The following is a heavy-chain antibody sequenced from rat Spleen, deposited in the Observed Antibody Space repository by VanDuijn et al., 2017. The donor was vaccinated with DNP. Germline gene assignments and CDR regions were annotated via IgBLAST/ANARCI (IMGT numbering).Heavy chain of an antibody. V-gene: IGHV3-1*01. J-gene: IGHJ2*01. CDR1: GFSITSNY. D-gene: IGHD3-1*01. CDR3: ARWSTFFDY. CDR2: INNSGST. Sequence: EVQLQESGPGLLKPSQSLSLTCSVTGFSITSNYWGWIRKLPGNKMEWIGYINNSGSTGYNPSLKSRISITRDTSRNKFCLQLNSVTTEDTATYYCARWSTFFDYWGQGVMVTVSS.